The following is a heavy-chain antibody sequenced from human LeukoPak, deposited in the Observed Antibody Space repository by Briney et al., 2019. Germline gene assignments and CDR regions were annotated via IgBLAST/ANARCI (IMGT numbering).Heavy chain of an antibody. CDR2: VNQDGSET. Sequence: PGGSLRLSCAASGFTFSSYSMNWVRQAPGKGLEWVANVNQDGSETHYVDSVKGRFTISRDNAKNSLFLQLNSQRAEDTAVYYCGREWAVDFWGQGTLVTVSS. CDR3: GREWAVDF. CDR1: GFTFSSYS. J-gene: IGHJ4*02. V-gene: IGHV3-7*01.